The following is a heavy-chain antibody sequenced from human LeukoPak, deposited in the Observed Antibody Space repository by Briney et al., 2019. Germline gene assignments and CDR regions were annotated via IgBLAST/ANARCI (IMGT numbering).Heavy chain of an antibody. Sequence: PGGSLRLSCAASEFTFSSTWMHWVRQAPGKGLVWVSRINSDGSSTSYADSVKSRFTISKDNAKNTLYLQMNSLRAEDTAVYYCARDGAAPGDYWGQGTLVTVSS. CDR3: ARDGAAPGDY. J-gene: IGHJ4*02. CDR2: INSDGSST. D-gene: IGHD6-25*01. V-gene: IGHV3-74*01. CDR1: EFTFSSTW.